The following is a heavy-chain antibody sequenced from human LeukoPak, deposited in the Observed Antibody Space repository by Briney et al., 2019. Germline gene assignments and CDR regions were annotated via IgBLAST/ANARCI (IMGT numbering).Heavy chain of an antibody. D-gene: IGHD3-22*01. Sequence: SETLSLTCTVSGGSISSYYWSWIRQPPGKGLEWIGEINHSGSTNYNPSLKSRVTISVDTSKNQFSLKLSSVTAADTAVYYCARDDTLDYWGQGTLVTVSS. J-gene: IGHJ4*02. CDR2: INHSGST. CDR1: GGSISSYY. V-gene: IGHV4-34*01. CDR3: ARDDTLDY.